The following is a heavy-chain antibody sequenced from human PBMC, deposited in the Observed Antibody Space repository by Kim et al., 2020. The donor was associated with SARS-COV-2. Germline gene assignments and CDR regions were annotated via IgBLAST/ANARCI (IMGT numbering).Heavy chain of an antibody. Sequence: ASVKVSCKASGYTFTTFAVHWVRQAPGHGLEWMGWINTNTGNPTYAQGFTGRFVFSLDTSVSTTYLQISSLKVEDTAVYYCARAIVVAGGFVYGLEGWG. J-gene: IGHJ6*02. CDR1: GYTFTTFA. V-gene: IGHV7-4-1*02. CDR3: ARAIVVAGGFVYGLEG. D-gene: IGHD3-22*01. CDR2: INTNTGNP.